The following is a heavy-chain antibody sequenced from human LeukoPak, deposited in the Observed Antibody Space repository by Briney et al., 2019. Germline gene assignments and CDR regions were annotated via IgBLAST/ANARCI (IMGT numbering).Heavy chain of an antibody. V-gene: IGHV1-2*02. J-gene: IGHJ6*03. CDR1: GYTFTGYY. Sequence: GASVKVSCKASGYTFTGYYMHWVRQAPGQGLEWMGWINPNSGGTNYAQKYQGRVTMTRDTSISTAYMELSRLRSDDTAVYYCARGPPQIQLKVSYYYYYYYMDVWGKGTTVTVSS. D-gene: IGHD5-18*01. CDR3: ARGPPQIQLKVSYYYYYYYMDV. CDR2: INPNSGGT.